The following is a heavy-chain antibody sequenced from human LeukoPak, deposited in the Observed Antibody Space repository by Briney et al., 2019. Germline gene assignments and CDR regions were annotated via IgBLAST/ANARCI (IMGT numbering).Heavy chain of an antibody. Sequence: ASVKVSCKASGGTFGSYAISWVRQAPGQGLEWMGRIIPILGIANYAQKFQGRVTITADKSTSTAYMELSSLRSEDTAVYYCARGTGSTSFDYWGQGTLVTVSS. D-gene: IGHD2-2*01. CDR3: ARGTGSTSFDY. CDR1: GGTFGSYA. V-gene: IGHV1-69*04. CDR2: IIPILGIA. J-gene: IGHJ4*02.